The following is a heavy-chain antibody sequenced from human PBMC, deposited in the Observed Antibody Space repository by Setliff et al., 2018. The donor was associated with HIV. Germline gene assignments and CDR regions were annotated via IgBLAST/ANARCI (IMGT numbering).Heavy chain of an antibody. Sequence: GASLKISCAASGFAFNEHWMHWVRQSPGKGLKWVARINSFGSVTNYADSVKGRFTVTRNNAKKTLYLHVNSLRVDDTAVYYCARNVDRGGAFDIWGQGTMVTVSS. CDR2: INSFGSVT. J-gene: IGHJ3*02. V-gene: IGHV3-74*01. CDR3: ARNVDRGGAFDI. CDR1: GFAFNEHW. D-gene: IGHD3-10*01.